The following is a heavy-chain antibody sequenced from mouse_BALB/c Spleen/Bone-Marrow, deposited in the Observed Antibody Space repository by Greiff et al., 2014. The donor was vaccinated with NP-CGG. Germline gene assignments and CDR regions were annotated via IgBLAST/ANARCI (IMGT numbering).Heavy chain of an antibody. D-gene: IGHD1-2*01. CDR1: GYTFTSFT. CDR3: ARRDYGPFYALDY. J-gene: IGHJ4*01. CDR2: INPSSGYT. Sequence: QVQLQQPGAELARPGASVKMSCKASGYTFTSFTIHWVKQRPGQGLEWIGYINPSSGYTNYNQNFKDKATLTADKSASTAYMQLTSLTSEDSAVYYCARRDYGPFYALDYWGQGTSVTVSS. V-gene: IGHV1-4*01.